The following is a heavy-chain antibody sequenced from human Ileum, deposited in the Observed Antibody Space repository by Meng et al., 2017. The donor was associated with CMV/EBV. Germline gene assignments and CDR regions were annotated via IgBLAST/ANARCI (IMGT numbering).Heavy chain of an antibody. Sequence: GGSLRLSCKGSGYRSTTYWIGWVRQMPGKGLEWMGIIYPGDSDTRYSPSFQGQVTISADKSISTVYLQWSGLKASDTATYYCAKSEDYYYGMDVWGQGNAGHRLL. CDR1: GYRSTTYW. CDR3: AKSEDYYYGMDV. V-gene: IGHV5-51*01. J-gene: IGHJ6*02. CDR2: IYPGDSDT.